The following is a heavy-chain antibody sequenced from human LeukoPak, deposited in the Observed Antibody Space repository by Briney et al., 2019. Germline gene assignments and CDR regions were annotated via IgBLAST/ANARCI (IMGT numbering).Heavy chain of an antibody. CDR1: GYTFTSYG. V-gene: IGHV1-18*01. D-gene: IGHD3-10*01. CDR3: ARDSYYGSGSYHFDY. J-gene: IGHJ4*02. CDR2: ISAYNGNT. Sequence: ASVKVSCKASGYTFTSYGISWVRQAPGQGLEWMGWISAYNGNTNYAQKLQGRVTMTTDTSTSTAYMELRSLRSDDTAVYYCARDSYYGSGSYHFDYWGQGTLVTVSS.